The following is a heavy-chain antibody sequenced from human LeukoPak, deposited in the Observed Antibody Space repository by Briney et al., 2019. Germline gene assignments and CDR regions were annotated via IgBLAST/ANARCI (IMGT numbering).Heavy chain of an antibody. D-gene: IGHD6-6*01. V-gene: IGHV3-7*01. Sequence: PGGSLRLSCAASGFTFSSYWMSWVRQAPGKGLEWVANIKQDGTEKSYVDSLKGRFTISRDNAKNSLYLQMNSLRAEDTAVYYCARDLRSSSNWFDPWGQGTLVTVSS. J-gene: IGHJ5*02. CDR1: GFTFSSYW. CDR2: IKQDGTEK. CDR3: ARDLRSSSNWFDP.